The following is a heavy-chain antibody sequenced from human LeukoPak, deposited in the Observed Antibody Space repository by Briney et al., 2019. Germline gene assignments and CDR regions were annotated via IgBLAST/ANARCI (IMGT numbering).Heavy chain of an antibody. CDR1: GFTFTTYA. CDR2: IRYDGSNK. Sequence: GGSLRLSCAASGFTFTTYAMHWVRQAPGKGLEWVAFIRYDGSNKYYGDSVKGRFTISRDNFKNTLYLQMNSLSTEDTAVYHCAKDWGGWAIDYWGQGTLVTVSS. V-gene: IGHV3-30*02. CDR3: AKDWGGWAIDY. J-gene: IGHJ4*02. D-gene: IGHD6-19*01.